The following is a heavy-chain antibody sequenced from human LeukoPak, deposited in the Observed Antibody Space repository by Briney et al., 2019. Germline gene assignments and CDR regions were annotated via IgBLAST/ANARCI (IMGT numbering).Heavy chain of an antibody. D-gene: IGHD7-27*01. CDR2: FNPSGDST. CDR3: AREGNWGLSYYFDY. Sequence: ASVKVSCKASGHTFTSYDINWVRQATGQGLEWMGIFNPSGDSTSYAQKFQGRVTMTRDTSTSTVYMELSSLRSEDTAVYYCAREGNWGLSYYFDYWGQGTLVTISS. CDR1: GHTFTSYD. J-gene: IGHJ4*02. V-gene: IGHV1-46*01.